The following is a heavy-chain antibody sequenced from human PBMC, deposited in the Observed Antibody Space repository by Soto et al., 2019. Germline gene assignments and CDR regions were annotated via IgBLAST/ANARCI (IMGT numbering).Heavy chain of an antibody. D-gene: IGHD3-9*01. CDR1: GYSFTSYW. V-gene: IGHV5-51*01. CDR3: ARHPNDILTGFSWFDP. J-gene: IGHJ5*02. Sequence: GESLKISCKGSGYSFTSYWIGWVRQMPGKGLEWMGIIYPGDSDTRYSPSFQGQVTISADKSISTAYLQWSSLKASDTAMYYCARHPNDILTGFSWFDPWGQGTLVTVSS. CDR2: IYPGDSDT.